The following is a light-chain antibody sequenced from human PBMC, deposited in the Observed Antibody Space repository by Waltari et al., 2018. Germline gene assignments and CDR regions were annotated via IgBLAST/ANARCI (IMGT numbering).Light chain of an antibody. J-gene: IGLJ3*02. Sequence: QSALTQPASVSGSPGQSITISCTGASSDVGSYNLFSWYQQHPGKVPKVMIYEDTKRPSGVSSRFSGSRSGNTASLTISGLQAEDEAHYSCCSIAGSVAYWVFGGGTRLTVL. V-gene: IGLV2-23*01. CDR1: SSDVGSYNL. CDR3: CSIAGSVAYWV. CDR2: EDT.